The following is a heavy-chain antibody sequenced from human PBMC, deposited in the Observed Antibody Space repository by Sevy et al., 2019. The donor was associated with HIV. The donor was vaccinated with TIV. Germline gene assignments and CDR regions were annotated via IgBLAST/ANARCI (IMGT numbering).Heavy chain of an antibody. D-gene: IGHD3-10*01. Sequence: GGSLRLSCAASGFTVRSYSMNWVRQAPGKGLEWVSSISRRSDYINYAYSVKGRLTISREDAKNSLYLQMNSLRAEDTAVYYCARGYYYGSGSYGRLDYYYYMDVWGKGTTVTVSS. J-gene: IGHJ6*03. CDR2: ISRRSDYI. CDR1: GFTVRSYS. CDR3: ARGYYYGSGSYGRLDYYYYMDV. V-gene: IGHV3-21*01.